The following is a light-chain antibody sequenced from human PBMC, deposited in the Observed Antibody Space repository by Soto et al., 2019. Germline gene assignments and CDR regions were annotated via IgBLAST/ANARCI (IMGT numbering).Light chain of an antibody. CDR1: QSVSSN. V-gene: IGKV3-11*01. CDR3: QQRSNWPRT. Sequence: VLPQAPPPGLLSAGERATLSCRASQSVSSNLAWYQQKPGQAPRLLIYDASNRATGIPARVSGIGSGTDFTLTICSLQPDDFAVYDFQQRSNWPRTFGQGTKVEIK. CDR2: DAS. J-gene: IGKJ1*01.